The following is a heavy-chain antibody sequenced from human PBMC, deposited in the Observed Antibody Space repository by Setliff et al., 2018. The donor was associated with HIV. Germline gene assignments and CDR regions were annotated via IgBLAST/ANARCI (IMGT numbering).Heavy chain of an antibody. D-gene: IGHD1-26*01. CDR1: GITVSSNY. J-gene: IGHJ4*02. V-gene: IGHV3-74*01. CDR3: VRDPIEGSPDYFDY. CDR2: INVDGSSI. Sequence: PGGSLRLSCAASGITVSSNYMSWVRQVPGQGLVWVSRINVDGSSISYADSVKGRFTISRDNSRNTLFLQMNNLRPEDTATYYCVRDPIEGSPDYFDYWCQGALVTVSS.